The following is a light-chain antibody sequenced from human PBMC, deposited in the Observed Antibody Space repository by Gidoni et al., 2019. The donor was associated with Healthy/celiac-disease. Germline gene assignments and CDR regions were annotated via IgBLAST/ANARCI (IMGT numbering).Light chain of an antibody. CDR2: GAS. Sequence: EIVLTQSPGTLSLSPGERATLSCRASQRVSSSYLAWYQQKPGQAPRLLIYGASSRATGIPDRFSGSGSGTDFTLTISRLEPEDFAVYYCQQYGSSPRTFXPXTKVDIK. CDR3: QQYGSSPRT. V-gene: IGKV3-20*01. CDR1: QRVSSSY. J-gene: IGKJ3*01.